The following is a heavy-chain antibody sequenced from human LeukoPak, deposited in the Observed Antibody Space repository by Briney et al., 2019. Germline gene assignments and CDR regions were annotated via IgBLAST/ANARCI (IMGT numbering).Heavy chain of an antibody. J-gene: IGHJ4*02. CDR1: GFTFSSYE. CDR2: ISSSGSTI. V-gene: IGHV3-48*03. CDR3: ARDPTAAAGTFSYFDY. Sequence: GSLRLSCAASGFTFSSYEMNWVRQAPGKGLEWVSYISSSGSTIYYADSVKGRFTISRDNAKNSLYLQMNSLRAEDTAVYYCARDPTAAAGTFSYFDYWGQGTLVTVSS. D-gene: IGHD6-13*01.